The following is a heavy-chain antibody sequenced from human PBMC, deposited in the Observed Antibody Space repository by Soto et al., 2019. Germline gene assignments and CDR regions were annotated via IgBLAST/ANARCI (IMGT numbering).Heavy chain of an antibody. V-gene: IGHV1-3*01. CDR2: INAGNGNT. CDR3: ARDTGDGTFDF. D-gene: IGHD7-27*01. CDR1: GYTFTSYA. Sequence: GASVKVSCKASGYTFTSYAMHWVRQAPGQRLEWMGWINAGNGNTKSSQKFQDRVTISRDTSASTAYMELTSLRSKDTAVYYCARDTGDGTFDFWGQGTLVTVSS. J-gene: IGHJ4*02.